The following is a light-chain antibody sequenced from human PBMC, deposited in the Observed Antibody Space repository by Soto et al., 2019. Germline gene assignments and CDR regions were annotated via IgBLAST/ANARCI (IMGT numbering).Light chain of an antibody. CDR3: QQSDTWPPLT. CDR1: QNVGTK. Sequence: EIVMTQSPATLSVSPGERATLSCRASQNVGTKLAWYQQKPGQAPRLLIYGASTRATGFPARFSGSGSGTEVTLTISSLQSEDVAVYYCQQSDTWPPLTVGGGTKVEIK. CDR2: GAS. J-gene: IGKJ4*01. V-gene: IGKV3-15*01.